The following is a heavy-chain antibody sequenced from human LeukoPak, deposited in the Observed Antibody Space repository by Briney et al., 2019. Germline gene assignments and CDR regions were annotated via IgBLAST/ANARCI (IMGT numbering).Heavy chain of an antibody. D-gene: IGHD3-22*01. CDR1: GYSFTNYW. J-gene: IGHJ4*02. CDR2: VYPGDSDT. CDR3: ARLHYDSSGYYYNPSSIDY. Sequence: GESLKISCKGSGYSFTNYWIAWVRQMPGKGLEWMGIVYPGDSDTRYSPSFQGQVTISADKSISTAYLQWSSLKASDTAMYYCARLHYDSSGYYYNPSSIDYWGQGTLVTVSS. V-gene: IGHV5-51*01.